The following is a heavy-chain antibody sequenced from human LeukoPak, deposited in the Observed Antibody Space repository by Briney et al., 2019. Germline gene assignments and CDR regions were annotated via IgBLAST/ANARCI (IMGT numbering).Heavy chain of an antibody. D-gene: IGHD3-10*01. J-gene: IGHJ4*02. CDR1: GFTFSSYA. CDR3: ARGDYGSGSSYFDY. Sequence: GGSLRLSCAASGFTFSSYAMSWVRQAPGKGLEWVSAISDSGGSTYYADSVKGRFTISRDNSKNTLYLQMNSLRAEDTAVYYCARGDYGSGSSYFDYWGQGTLVTVSS. V-gene: IGHV3-23*01. CDR2: ISDSGGST.